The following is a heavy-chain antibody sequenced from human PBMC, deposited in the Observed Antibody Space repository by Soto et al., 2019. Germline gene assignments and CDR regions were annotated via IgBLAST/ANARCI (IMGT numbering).Heavy chain of an antibody. CDR2: ISYDGSNK. V-gene: IGHV3-30*18. CDR3: AKGNYDSSGYYFNWFDP. Sequence: GGSLRLSCAASGFTFSSYGMHWVRQAPGKGLEWVAVISYDGSNKYYADSMKGRFTISRDNSKNTLYLQMNSLRAEDTAVYYCAKGNYDSSGYYFNWFDPWGQGTLVTVSS. J-gene: IGHJ5*02. CDR1: GFTFSSYG. D-gene: IGHD3-22*01.